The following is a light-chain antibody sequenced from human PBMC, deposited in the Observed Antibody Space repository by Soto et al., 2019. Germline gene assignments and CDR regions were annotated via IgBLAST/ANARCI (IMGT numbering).Light chain of an antibody. CDR2: DAS. Sequence: EIVMTQSPGTLSVSPGERATLFCRASQSVRSILAWDQQKPGQAPRLLIYDASTRATGIPARFSGSGSGTEFTLTISSLQSEDFAVYYCQQYYDWPITFGQGTRLEI. V-gene: IGKV3-15*01. CDR3: QQYYDWPIT. CDR1: QSVRSI. J-gene: IGKJ5*01.